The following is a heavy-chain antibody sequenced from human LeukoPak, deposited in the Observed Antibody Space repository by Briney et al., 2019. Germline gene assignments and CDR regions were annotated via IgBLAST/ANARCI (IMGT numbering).Heavy chain of an antibody. Sequence: PGGSLRLSCAPSGFTPSDYYMSGGCEAPGEGLERISYITSSNNNIYYADSQKGRFTISRYNDKNTLYLDMSNLRAEDTAIYYCARDMGGEYKYGFTFDYWGQGILVTVSS. D-gene: IGHD5-18*01. CDR1: GFTPSDYY. CDR3: ARDMGGEYKYGFTFDY. V-gene: IGHV3-11*01. J-gene: IGHJ4*02. CDR2: ITSSNNNI.